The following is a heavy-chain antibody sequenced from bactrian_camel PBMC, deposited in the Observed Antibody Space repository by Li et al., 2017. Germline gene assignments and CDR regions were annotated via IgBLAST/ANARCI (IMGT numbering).Heavy chain of an antibody. V-gene: IGHV3-2*01. J-gene: IGHJ4*01. CDR2: IYTFNGET. CDR3: QNIRSSVVTRATTT. CDR1: GFTFSNHF. Sequence: HVQLVESGGGLVQPGGSLRLSCAASGFTFSNHFMSWVRQARGKGPEWVASIYTFNGETFHSDSVKGRFTISRDNAKNTLYLQLTSLKTEDTACITVQNIRSSVVTRATTTGARGPRSPSP. D-gene: IGHD2*01.